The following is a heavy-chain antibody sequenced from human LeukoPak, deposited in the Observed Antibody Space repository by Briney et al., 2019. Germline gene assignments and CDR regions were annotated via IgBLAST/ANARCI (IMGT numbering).Heavy chain of an antibody. V-gene: IGHV3-53*04. CDR3: ARNEGGSYSAY. CDR1: GFTVSSNY. J-gene: IGHJ4*02. Sequence: GGSLRLSCAASGFTVSSNYMSWVRQAPGKGLECLSVIYSGGSTYYADSVKGRFTISRHNSKNTLYLQMNSLRAEDTAVYYCARNEGGSYSAYWGQGTLVTVSS. D-gene: IGHD1-26*01. CDR2: IYSGGST.